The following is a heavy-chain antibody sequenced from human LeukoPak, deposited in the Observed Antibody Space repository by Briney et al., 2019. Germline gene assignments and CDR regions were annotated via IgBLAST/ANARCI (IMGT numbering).Heavy chain of an antibody. CDR3: AKDLEAAAGLFDY. D-gene: IGHD6-13*01. J-gene: IGHJ4*02. CDR2: IKQDGSEK. CDR1: RFTFSTYS. Sequence: GGSLRLSCAASRFTFSTYSMNWVRQAPGKGLEWVANIKQDGSEKYYVDSVKGRFTISRDNAKNSLYLQMNSLRAEDTAVYYCAKDLEAAAGLFDYWGQGTLVTVSS. V-gene: IGHV3-7*03.